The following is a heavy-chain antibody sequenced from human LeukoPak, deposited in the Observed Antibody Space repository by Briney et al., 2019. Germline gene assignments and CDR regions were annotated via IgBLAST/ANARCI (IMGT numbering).Heavy chain of an antibody. Sequence: TTSETLSLTCAVYGGSFSGYYWSWIRQPPGKGLECIGEVNHSGSTNYNPSLKSRVTISVDTSKKQFSLKLSSVTAADTAVYYCARTKGCSGGSCYGFDPWGQGTLVTVSS. CDR3: ARTKGCSGGSCYGFDP. V-gene: IGHV4-34*01. D-gene: IGHD2-15*01. CDR1: GGSFSGYY. CDR2: VNHSGST. J-gene: IGHJ5*02.